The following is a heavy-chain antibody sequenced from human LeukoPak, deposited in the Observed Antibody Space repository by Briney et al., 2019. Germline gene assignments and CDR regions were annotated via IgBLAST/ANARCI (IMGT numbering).Heavy chain of an antibody. D-gene: IGHD5-18*01. Sequence: SETLSLTCTVSGDSISSSSSYWGWIRQPPGKGLEWIGSIYYSGSTYYNPSLKSRVTISVDTSKNQFSLKLSSVTAADTAVYYCASTATDIDYWGQGTLVTVSS. V-gene: IGHV4-39*07. CDR3: ASTATDIDY. J-gene: IGHJ4*02. CDR2: IYYSGST. CDR1: GDSISSSSSY.